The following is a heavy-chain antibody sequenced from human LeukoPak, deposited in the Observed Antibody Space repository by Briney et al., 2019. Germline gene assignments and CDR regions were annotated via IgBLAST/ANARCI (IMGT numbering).Heavy chain of an antibody. V-gene: IGHV3-23*01. CDR1: GFTFSSYG. D-gene: IGHD3-22*01. Sequence: GGSLRLSCAASGFTFSSYGMSWVRQAPGKGLEWVSGISGSGGSTDYADSVKGRFTISRDNPKNTLYLQMNSLRAEDTAVYYCAKGHYDSSGYYFYYFDYWGQGTLVTVSS. CDR2: ISGSGGST. J-gene: IGHJ4*02. CDR3: AKGHYDSSGYYFYYFDY.